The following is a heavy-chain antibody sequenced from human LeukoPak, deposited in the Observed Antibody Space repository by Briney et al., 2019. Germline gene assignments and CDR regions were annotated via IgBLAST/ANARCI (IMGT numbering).Heavy chain of an antibody. V-gene: IGHV4-59*08. CDR2: IYYSGST. CDR3: ASQHMVRGVISAFDI. Sequence: GSLRLSCAASGFTSSNYWSWIRQPPGKGLEWIGYIYYSGSTNYNPSLKSRVTTSVDTSKNQFSLKLSSVTAADTAVYYCASQHMVRGVISAFDIWGQGTMVTVSS. J-gene: IGHJ3*02. D-gene: IGHD3-10*01. CDR1: GFTSSNY.